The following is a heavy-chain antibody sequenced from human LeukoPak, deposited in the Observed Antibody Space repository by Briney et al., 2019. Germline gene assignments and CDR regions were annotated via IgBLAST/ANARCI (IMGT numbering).Heavy chain of an antibody. CDR3: AGGSGFLTDY. CDR2: IKQDGSEK. J-gene: IGHJ4*02. Sequence: GWSLRPSYAASGLSFSGQWTSWVRQARGNGLEWVANIKQDGSEKYYVDSVKGRFTISRDNAKNSLYLQMNSLRVEDTAVYYCAGGSGFLTDYWGQGTLVTVSS. V-gene: IGHV3-7*04. CDR1: GLSFSGQW. D-gene: IGHD3-22*01.